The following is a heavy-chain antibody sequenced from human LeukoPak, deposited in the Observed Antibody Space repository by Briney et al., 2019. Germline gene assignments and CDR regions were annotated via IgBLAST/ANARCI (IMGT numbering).Heavy chain of an antibody. CDR3: ARDGVAGTYYFDY. CDR1: GYIFSDYY. Sequence: ASVKVSCKASGYIFSDYYIHWVRQAPGQGLEWMGIINPSGGSTSYPQKFQGRVTMTRDTSTSTAYMELSSLRSEDTAVYFCARDGVAGTYYFDYWGQGTLVTVSS. V-gene: IGHV1-46*01. CDR2: INPSGGST. D-gene: IGHD6-19*01. J-gene: IGHJ4*02.